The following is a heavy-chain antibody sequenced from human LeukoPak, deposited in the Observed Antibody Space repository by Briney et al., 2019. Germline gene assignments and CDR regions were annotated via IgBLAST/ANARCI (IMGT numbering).Heavy chain of an antibody. CDR1: GFTFSSYS. V-gene: IGHV3-21*01. CDR3: ARVNNWGIDY. D-gene: IGHD7-27*01. Sequence: GGSLRLSCAASGFTFSSYSMNWVRQAPGKGLEWVSSISSSSSYIYYADSVKGRFTITRDNAKNSLYLQMNSLRAEDTAVYYCARVNNWGIDYWGQGTLVTVSS. CDR2: ISSSSSYI. J-gene: IGHJ4*02.